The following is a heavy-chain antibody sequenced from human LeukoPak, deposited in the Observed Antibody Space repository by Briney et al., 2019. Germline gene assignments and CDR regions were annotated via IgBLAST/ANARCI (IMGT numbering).Heavy chain of an antibody. V-gene: IGHV3-48*03. Sequence: GGSLRLSCAASGFTFSSYEMNWVRQAPGKGLGWVSYISSSGSTIYYADSVKGRFTISRDNAKNSLYLQMNSLRAEDTAVYYCARFTYYYGSGLYYYYGMDVWGKGTTVTVSS. CDR3: ARFTYYYGSGLYYYYGMDV. CDR1: GFTFSSYE. CDR2: ISSSGSTI. J-gene: IGHJ6*04. D-gene: IGHD3-10*01.